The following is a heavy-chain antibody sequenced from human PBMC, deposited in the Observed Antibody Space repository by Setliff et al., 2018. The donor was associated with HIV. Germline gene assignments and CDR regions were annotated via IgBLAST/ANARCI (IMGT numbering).Heavy chain of an antibody. V-gene: IGHV4-59*01. CDR2: IYYSGST. D-gene: IGHD6-19*01. J-gene: IGHJ4*02. CDR3: EVAGQ. CDR1: GGSISSYY. Sequence: SETLSLTCTVSGGSISSYYWSWIRQPPGKGLEWIGYIYYSGSTNYNPSLKSRVTISVDTSKNQFSLKLSSVTAADTAVYYCEVAGQWGQGTLVTVSS.